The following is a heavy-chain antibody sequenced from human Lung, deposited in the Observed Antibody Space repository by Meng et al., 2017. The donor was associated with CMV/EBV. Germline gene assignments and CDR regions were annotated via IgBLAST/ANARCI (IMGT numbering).Heavy chain of an antibody. CDR2: IYYTGST. CDR1: CGSIGGGGYS. V-gene: IGHV4-31*03. J-gene: IGHJ4*02. CDR3: ARAAGRDGYATPKFDY. Sequence: VEAREWGPGLVKPSRTLSRPCSVSCGSIGGGGYSCSWIRQHPEKGLEWIGYIYYTGSTIYNPSLKSRVTISVDTSKNQFSLKLIPATATDTAVYYCARAAGRDGYATPKFDYWGQGTLVTVSS. D-gene: IGHD5-24*01.